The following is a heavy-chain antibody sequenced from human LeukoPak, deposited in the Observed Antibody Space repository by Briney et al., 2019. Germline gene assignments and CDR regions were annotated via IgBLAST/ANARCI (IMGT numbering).Heavy chain of an antibody. Sequence: SETLSLTCAVSGYSISSGYYWGWIRQPPGKGLDWIGSISHSGSTYYNPSLRSRVTISIDTSENQFSLRLNSVTATDTAVYYYARVGGYSYSNYYFNYWGQGTLVTVSS. V-gene: IGHV4-38-2*01. CDR1: GYSISSGYY. D-gene: IGHD5-18*01. J-gene: IGHJ4*02. CDR3: ARVGGYSYSNYYFNY. CDR2: ISHSGST.